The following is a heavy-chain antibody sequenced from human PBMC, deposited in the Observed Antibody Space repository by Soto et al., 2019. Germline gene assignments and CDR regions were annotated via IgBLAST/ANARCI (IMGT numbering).Heavy chain of an antibody. CDR2: ISAYNGNT. V-gene: IGHV1-18*01. CDR3: ARDREGYGSGI. J-gene: IGHJ4*02. CDR1: GYTFTRYG. D-gene: IGHD3-10*01. Sequence: QVQLVQSGAEVKKPGASVKISCKASGYTFTRYGISWVRQAPGQGLEWTGWISAYNGNTNYAQKLQGRVTMTTDTSTSSAYMGLRSLRSDDTAVYYCARDREGYGSGIWGQGTLVTVSS.